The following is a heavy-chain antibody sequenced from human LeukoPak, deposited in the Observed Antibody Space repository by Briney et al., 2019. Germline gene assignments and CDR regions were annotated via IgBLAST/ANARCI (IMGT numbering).Heavy chain of an antibody. CDR3: AEDSSGYYYVPFDY. J-gene: IGHJ4*02. Sequence: SESLSLACTVAGRSIGSSSDYWGWIRQPPGKGLEWFGRIYYSGSTYCSPSLESRVTMTLDPAQNQLCLRLCDVTAADTPVYYCAEDSSGYYYVPFDYWGQGTLVTVSS. V-gene: IGHV4-39*01. D-gene: IGHD3-22*01. CDR2: IYYSGST. CDR1: GRSIGSSSDY.